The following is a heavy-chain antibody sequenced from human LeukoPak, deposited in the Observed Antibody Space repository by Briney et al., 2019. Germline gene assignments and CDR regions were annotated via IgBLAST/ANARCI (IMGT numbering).Heavy chain of an antibody. Sequence: SETLSLTCTVSGVSISSSNSYWGWIRQPPGTGLEWLGYIYYSGSTNYNPSLKSRVTISIDTSKNQFSLNLRSVSAADTAVYYCTRDDFGIKTDWEDYYYMDVWGKGTTVTVSS. J-gene: IGHJ6*03. CDR3: TRDDFGIKTDWEDYYYMDV. V-gene: IGHV4-61*05. D-gene: IGHD3-3*01. CDR2: IYYSGST. CDR1: GVSISSSNSY.